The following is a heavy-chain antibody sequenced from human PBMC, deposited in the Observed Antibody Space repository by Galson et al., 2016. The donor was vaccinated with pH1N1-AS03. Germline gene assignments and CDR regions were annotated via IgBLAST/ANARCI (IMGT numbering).Heavy chain of an antibody. CDR2: ISSDGSGT. V-gene: IGHV3-64*01. Sequence: SLRLSCAASGFTFTNYAIHWVRQAPGKGLEYVAAISSDGSGTYYANSVKARFSISRDNSKNTVYLQMNSLRAEDTAVYYCAKDPIQYGDYVWYFDYWGQGTLVTVSS. J-gene: IGHJ4*02. D-gene: IGHD4-17*01. CDR3: AKDPIQYGDYVWYFDY. CDR1: GFTFTNYA.